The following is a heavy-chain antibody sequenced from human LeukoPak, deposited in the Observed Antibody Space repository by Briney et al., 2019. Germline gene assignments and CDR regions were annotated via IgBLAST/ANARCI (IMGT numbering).Heavy chain of an antibody. CDR2: IYYSGST. CDR3: ARGPPTLYNWNDGCYFDY. Sequence: SETLSLTCTVSGGSISSYYWSRIRQSPGKGLEWIGYIYYSGSTNYNPSLESRVTISVDTSKNQFSLKLSSVTAADTAVYYCARGPPTLYNWNDGCYFDYWGQGTLVTVSS. D-gene: IGHD1-1*01. CDR1: GGSISSYY. J-gene: IGHJ4*02. V-gene: IGHV4-59*01.